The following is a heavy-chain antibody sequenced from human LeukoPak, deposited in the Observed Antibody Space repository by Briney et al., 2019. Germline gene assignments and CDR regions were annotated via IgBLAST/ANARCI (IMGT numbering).Heavy chain of an antibody. J-gene: IGHJ4*02. Sequence: SETLSLTCTVSGDSISSYYWSWIRQPPGKGLEWISYIYYSGSTNYNPSLKSRFTISVDTSKNQFSLKLNSVTAADTAVYYCASDRKLGGGLLGFDYWGRGTLVTASS. CDR1: GDSISSYY. CDR2: IYYSGST. CDR3: ASDRKLGGGLLGFDY. V-gene: IGHV4-59*01. D-gene: IGHD4-23*01.